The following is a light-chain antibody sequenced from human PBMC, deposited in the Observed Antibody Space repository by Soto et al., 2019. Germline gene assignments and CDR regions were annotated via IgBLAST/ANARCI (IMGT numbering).Light chain of an antibody. CDR1: QSVSSY. Sequence: EIVLTRYPATLSLSPGERATLSCRASQSVSSYLAWYQQKPGQAPRLLIYGASTRATGFPARFSGSGSGTEFTLTISSLQSEDFAVYYCQQYDNWLMYAFGQGTKVDI. CDR2: GAS. CDR3: QQYDNWLMYA. V-gene: IGKV3-15*01. J-gene: IGKJ2*01.